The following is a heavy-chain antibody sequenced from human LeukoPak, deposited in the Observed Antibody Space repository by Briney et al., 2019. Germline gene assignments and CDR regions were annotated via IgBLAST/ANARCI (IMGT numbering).Heavy chain of an antibody. J-gene: IGHJ4*02. Sequence: ASVKVSCKASGYTFISYDINWVRQATGQGLEWMGWMNPNSGSTLYAQKFQGRVTMTRDTSISTAYMELSRLRSDDTAVYYCARTLSGYCSSTSCYLFDYWGQGTLVTVSS. V-gene: IGHV1-8*01. CDR1: GYTFISYD. D-gene: IGHD2-2*01. CDR3: ARTLSGYCSSTSCYLFDY. CDR2: MNPNSGST.